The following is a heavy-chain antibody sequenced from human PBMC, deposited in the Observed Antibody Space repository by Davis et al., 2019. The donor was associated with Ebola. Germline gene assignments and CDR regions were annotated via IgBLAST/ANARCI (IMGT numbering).Heavy chain of an antibody. CDR3: ARGTLWFGELLATSYGMDV. Sequence: AASVKVSCKASGGTFSSYTITWVRQAPGQGLEWMGWMNPNSGNTGYAQKFQGRVTMTRNTSISTAYMELSSLRSEDTAVYYCARGTLWFGELLATSYGMDVWGKGTTVTVSS. J-gene: IGHJ6*04. D-gene: IGHD3-10*01. CDR1: GGTFSSYT. CDR2: MNPNSGNT. V-gene: IGHV1-8*02.